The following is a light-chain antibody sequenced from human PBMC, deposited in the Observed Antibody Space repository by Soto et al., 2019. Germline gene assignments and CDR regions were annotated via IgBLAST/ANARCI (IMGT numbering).Light chain of an antibody. CDR3: QQYGSSGT. CDR1: QFVSSRS. V-gene: IGKV3-20*01. CDR2: GAS. J-gene: IGKJ1*01. Sequence: EIVFTQSPGTLSLSPGESAPLLCRASQFVSSRSLAWYQQKLGQAPRLLIYGASNRATGIPGRFSASGSGTDFTLTISRLEPEDFAVYYCQQYGSSGTFGQGTKVDIK.